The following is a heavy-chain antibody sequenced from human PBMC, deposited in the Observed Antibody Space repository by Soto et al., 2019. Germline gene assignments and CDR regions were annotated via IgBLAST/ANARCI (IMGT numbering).Heavy chain of an antibody. V-gene: IGHV3-53*01. CDR3: VRVTGAERH. D-gene: IGHD7-27*01. CDR2: IYNHGQI. CDR1: GFIVSRSH. J-gene: IGHJ4*02. Sequence: LRLSCVVSGFIVSRSHMMWVRQAPGKGLEGVSVIYNHGQINYVDPVKGRFTIARDNSKNTIYLQMNSLKVEDTAVYYCVRVTGAERHWGQGALVTVSS.